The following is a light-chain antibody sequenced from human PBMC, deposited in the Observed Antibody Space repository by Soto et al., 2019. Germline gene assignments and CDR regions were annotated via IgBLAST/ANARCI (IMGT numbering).Light chain of an antibody. CDR1: QDIGNN. J-gene: IGKJ4*01. CDR2: DAS. V-gene: IGKV1-33*01. CDR3: QHYDNLPALT. Sequence: EIQMTQSPSSLSASVGDRVTITCQASQDIGNNLNWYQQKPGKAPKLLIYDASNLETGVPSRFSGSGSGTDFSFTISSLQPEDIATYYCQHYDNLPALTFGGGTRVEIK.